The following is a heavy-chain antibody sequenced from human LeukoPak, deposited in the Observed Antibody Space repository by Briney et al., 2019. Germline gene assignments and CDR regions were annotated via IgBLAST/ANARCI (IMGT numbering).Heavy chain of an antibody. CDR1: GFTFPNAW. V-gene: IGHV3-74*01. Sequence: GGSLRLSCAASGFTFPNAWMHWVRQTPGKGLVWVSRIKGDGSSISHADSVKGRFTISRDNAKNTLDLQMNNLRVEDTAVYYCVRDGVGAPPFDYWGEGVLVTVSS. D-gene: IGHD1-26*01. J-gene: IGHJ4*02. CDR2: IKGDGSSI. CDR3: VRDGVGAPPFDY.